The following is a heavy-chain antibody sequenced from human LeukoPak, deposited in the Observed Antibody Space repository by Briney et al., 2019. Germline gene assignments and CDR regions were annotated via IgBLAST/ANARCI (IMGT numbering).Heavy chain of an antibody. V-gene: IGHV3-23*01. CDR2: ISGGGTGT. CDR3: AGGARYDFWSGSLDS. D-gene: IGHD3-3*01. Sequence: PGGSLRLSCAASGFTFRNYGMAWVRQAPGKGLEWVSSISGGGTGTHYADSVKGRFTISRDDSMNTLYLQMNSLTVDDTAVYYCAGGARYDFWSGSLDSWGQGTLVTLSS. CDR1: GFTFRNYG. J-gene: IGHJ4*02.